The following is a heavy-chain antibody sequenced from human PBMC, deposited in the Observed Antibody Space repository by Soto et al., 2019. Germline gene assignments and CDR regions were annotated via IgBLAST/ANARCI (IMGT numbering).Heavy chain of an antibody. D-gene: IGHD5-18*01. CDR3: ASGIQLWLRRINNGYSG. V-gene: IGHV1-69*12. CDR2: IIPMFGTA. CDR1: GGTFSTYA. Sequence: QVQLVQSGAEVKKPESSVKVSCKAPGGTFSTYAISWVRQAPGQGLEWMGGIIPMFGTANYAQRFQDRVTIPADESTNTVDMELSSLRSEATAVYFCASGIQLWLRRINNGYSGWGQGTLVTVSS. J-gene: IGHJ4*02.